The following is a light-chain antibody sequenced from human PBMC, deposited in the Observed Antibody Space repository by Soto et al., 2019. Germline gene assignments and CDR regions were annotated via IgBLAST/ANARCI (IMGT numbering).Light chain of an antibody. CDR1: QSLLHSNGYNY. CDR2: LGS. V-gene: IGKV2-28*01. CDR3: LQTLQIPHT. Sequence: DILMTQSPLSLPVTPGEPASISCRSSQSLLHSNGYNYLDWYLQKPGHPPQLLIYLGSNRASGVPDRFSGSGSGTDFTLKISRVEAEDVGVYYCLQTLQIPHTFGQGTKVDIK. J-gene: IGKJ1*01.